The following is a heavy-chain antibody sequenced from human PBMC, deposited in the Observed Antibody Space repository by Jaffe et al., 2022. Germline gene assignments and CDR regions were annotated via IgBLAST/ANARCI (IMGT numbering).Heavy chain of an antibody. CDR3: ARAGWDIVVVVAAANAFDI. CDR2: IYYSGST. D-gene: IGHD2-15*01. CDR1: GGSISSYY. Sequence: QVQLQESGPGLVKPSETLSLTCTVSGGSISSYYWSWIRQPPGKGLEWIGYIYYSGSTNYNPSLKSRVTISVDTSKNQFSLKLSSVTAADTAVYYCARAGWDIVVVVAAANAFDIWGQGTMVTVSS. V-gene: IGHV4-59*01. J-gene: IGHJ3*02.